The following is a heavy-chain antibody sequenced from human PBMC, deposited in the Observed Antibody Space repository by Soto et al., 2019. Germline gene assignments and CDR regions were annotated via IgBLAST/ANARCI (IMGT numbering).Heavy chain of an antibody. J-gene: IGHJ6*02. Sequence: GGSLRLSCAASGFTFSSYGMHWVRQAPGKGLEWVTVISYDGSIIYYADSVKGLFTISRDNSKNTLYLRMNSLRAEDTAVYYCAKAGIAVALTRALNHYSYYYYGMDVWGQGTTVTVSS. V-gene: IGHV3-30*18. CDR3: AKAGIAVALTRALNHYSYYYYGMDV. CDR2: ISYDGSII. CDR1: GFTFSSYG. D-gene: IGHD6-19*01.